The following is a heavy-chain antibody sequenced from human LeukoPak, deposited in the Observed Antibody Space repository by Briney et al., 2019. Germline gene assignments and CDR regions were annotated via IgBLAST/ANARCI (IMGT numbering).Heavy chain of an antibody. CDR3: ASYRKIVVVPYAFDI. D-gene: IGHD3-22*01. CDR1: GYSFTSYW. J-gene: IGHJ3*02. V-gene: IGHV5-51*01. CDR2: IYPGDSDT. Sequence: GESLKISCKGSGYSFTSYWIGWVRQMPGKGLEWMGIIYPGDSDTRYSPSFQGQVTISADKSISTAYLQWSSLKASDTAMYYYASYRKIVVVPYAFDIWGQGTMVTVSS.